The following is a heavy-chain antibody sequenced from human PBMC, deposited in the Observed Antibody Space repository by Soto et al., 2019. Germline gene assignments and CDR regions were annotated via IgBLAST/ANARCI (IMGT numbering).Heavy chain of an antibody. D-gene: IGHD6-19*01. J-gene: IGHJ4*02. Sequence: QVQLVESGGGVVQPGRSLRLSCAASGFTFSSYGMHWVRQAPGKGLEWVAVISYDGSNKYYADSVKGRFTISRDNSKNTLYLQMNSLIAEDTAVYYCAREDTSGWYGYWGQGTLVTVSS. CDR1: GFTFSSYG. CDR2: ISYDGSNK. CDR3: AREDTSGWYGY. V-gene: IGHV3-30*03.